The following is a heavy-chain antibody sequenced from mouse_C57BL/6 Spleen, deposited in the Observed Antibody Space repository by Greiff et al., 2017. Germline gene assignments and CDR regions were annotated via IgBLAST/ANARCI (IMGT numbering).Heavy chain of an antibody. CDR2: IWSGGST. V-gene: IGHV2-2*01. D-gene: IGHD1-1*01. CDR1: GFSLTSYG. CDR3: ARNYGSSYYYAMDY. J-gene: IGHJ4*01. Sequence: QVQLKESGPGLVQPSQRLSITCTVSGFSLTSYGVHWVRQSPGKGLEWLGVIWSGGSTDYNAAFISRLSISKDNSKSQVFFKMNSLQADDTAIYYCARNYGSSYYYAMDYWGQGTSVTVSS.